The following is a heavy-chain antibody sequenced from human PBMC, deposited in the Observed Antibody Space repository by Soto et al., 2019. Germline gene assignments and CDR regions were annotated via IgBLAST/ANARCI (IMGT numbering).Heavy chain of an antibody. Sequence: EVQLVEAGGGVIQPGGALRLSCAASGFAVSSKYMTWVRQAPGKGLEWVSVLYGGGTTYYADSVKGRFTISRDTSKNTLYLQMNSLRAEDTAVYYCVQTTGWPGFDFWGQGTLVTVSS. CDR3: VQTTGWPGFDF. CDR1: GFAVSSKY. CDR2: LYGGGTT. J-gene: IGHJ4*02. D-gene: IGHD6-19*01. V-gene: IGHV3-53*01.